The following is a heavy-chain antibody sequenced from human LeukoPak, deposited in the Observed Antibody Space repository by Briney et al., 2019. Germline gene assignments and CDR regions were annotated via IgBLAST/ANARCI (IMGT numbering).Heavy chain of an antibody. D-gene: IGHD6-19*01. Sequence: GGSLRLSCAASGFTFSSYGMHWVRQAPGKGLEWVAFIRYDGTNKYYADSVKGRFTISRDNSKNTLYLKMNSLRGEDTAVYCCARRSSSGWYPDYYYYYMDVWGKGTTVTISS. CDR3: ARRSSSGWYPDYYYYYMDV. J-gene: IGHJ6*03. V-gene: IGHV3-30*02. CDR2: IRYDGTNK. CDR1: GFTFSSYG.